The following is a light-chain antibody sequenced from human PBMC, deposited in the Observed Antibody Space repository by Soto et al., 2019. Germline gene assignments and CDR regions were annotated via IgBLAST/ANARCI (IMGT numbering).Light chain of an antibody. V-gene: IGKV2-24*01. CDR1: QSLVHANGNTF. CDR3: MQITHFPRT. J-gene: IGKJ1*01. Sequence: DVVLTQTPLSSPVALGQPATISCRSSQSLVHANGNTFLSWLHLRPGQPPRLLIYDISKRFSGVPDRFTGSGAGTDFTLRISRVEDEDVGLYYCMQITHFPRTLGQGTKVDIK. CDR2: DIS.